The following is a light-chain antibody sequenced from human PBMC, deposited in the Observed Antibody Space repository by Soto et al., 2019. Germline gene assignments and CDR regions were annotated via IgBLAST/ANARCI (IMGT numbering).Light chain of an antibody. Sequence: QSVLPQPASVSGAPGQSITISCTGTSSDVGGYNYVSWYQQHPGKAPKLMIYDVSNRPSGVSNRFSGSKSGNTASLTISGLQAEDDADYYCSPYTSSSTPYVFGTGTKLTVL. J-gene: IGLJ1*01. CDR1: SSDVGGYNY. CDR3: SPYTSSSTPYV. V-gene: IGLV2-14*01. CDR2: DVS.